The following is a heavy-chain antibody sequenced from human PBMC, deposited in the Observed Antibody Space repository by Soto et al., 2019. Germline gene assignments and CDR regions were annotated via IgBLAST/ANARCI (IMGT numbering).Heavy chain of an antibody. V-gene: IGHV3-23*01. CDR3: AKGLYGSGSSDWFDP. Sequence: GGSLRLSCAASGFTFSSYAMSWVRQAPGKGLEWVSAISGSGGSTYYADSVKGRFTISRDNSKNTLYLQMNSLRAEDTAVYYCAKGLYGSGSSDWFDPWGQGTLVTVSS. CDR1: GFTFSSYA. D-gene: IGHD3-10*01. J-gene: IGHJ5*02. CDR2: ISGSGGST.